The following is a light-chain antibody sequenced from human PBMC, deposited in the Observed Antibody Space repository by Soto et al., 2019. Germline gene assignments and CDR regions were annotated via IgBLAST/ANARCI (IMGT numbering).Light chain of an antibody. CDR1: QSVTGNY. Sequence: EIVLTQSPGTLSLSPGERATLSCRASQSVTGNYLAWYQQRPGQSPRLLIYGSSDRATGIPDRFSGSGSGTDFTLPISRVEPEDFAVYYCQQYGSSPPYTFGQGTKLEIK. CDR3: QQYGSSPPYT. J-gene: IGKJ2*01. CDR2: GSS. V-gene: IGKV3-20*01.